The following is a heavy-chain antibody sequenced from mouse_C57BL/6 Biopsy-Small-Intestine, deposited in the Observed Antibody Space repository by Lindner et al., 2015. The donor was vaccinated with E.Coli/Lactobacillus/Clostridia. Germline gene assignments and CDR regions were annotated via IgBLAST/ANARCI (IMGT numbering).Heavy chain of an antibody. CDR1: GYTFTSYG. CDR2: IYPRSGNT. V-gene: IGHV1-81*01. D-gene: IGHD2-12*01. J-gene: IGHJ2*01. Sequence: VQLQESGPELARPGASVKLSCKASGYTFTSYGISWVKQRTGQGLEWIGEIYPRSGNTYYNEKFKGKATLTADKSSSTAYMELRSLTSEDSAVYFCARDYKGPFDYWGQGTTLTVSS. CDR3: ARDYKGPFDY.